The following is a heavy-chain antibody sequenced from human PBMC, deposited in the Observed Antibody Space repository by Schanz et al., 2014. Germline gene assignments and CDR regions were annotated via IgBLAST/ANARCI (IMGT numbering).Heavy chain of an antibody. Sequence: QVQLVQSGAEVKKPGSSVTVSCTASGDTLSSYGISWVRQAPGQGLEWMGRIIPNLGSANYAQKFQGRVTITADKSTSTVYMELSSLRSEDTAIYYCARGNTIFGVVILGWIDPWGQGTLVTVSS. J-gene: IGHJ5*02. V-gene: IGHV1-69*04. CDR3: ARGNTIFGVVILGWIDP. D-gene: IGHD3-3*01. CDR1: GDTLSSYG. CDR2: IIPNLGSA.